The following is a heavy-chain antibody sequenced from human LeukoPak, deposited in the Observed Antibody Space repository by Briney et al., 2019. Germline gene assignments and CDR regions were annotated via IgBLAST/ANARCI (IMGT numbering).Heavy chain of an antibody. V-gene: IGHV4-59*08. CDR1: GGSISNYY. D-gene: IGHD3-3*01. J-gene: IGHJ6*02. CDR3: ARHIPVIWSSGYYYGMDV. CDR2: ISYSGST. Sequence: SSETLSLPCTVSGGSISNYYWSWIRQPPGKGLEWIGYISYSGSTNYNPSLRSRVAISEDTSRNQFSLRLNSVTAADTAVYYCARHIPVIWSSGYYYGMDVWGQGTAVTVSS.